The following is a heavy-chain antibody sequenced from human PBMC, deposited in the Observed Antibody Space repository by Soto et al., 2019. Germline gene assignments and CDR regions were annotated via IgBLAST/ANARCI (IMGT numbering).Heavy chain of an antibody. D-gene: IGHD6-13*01. J-gene: IGHJ6*02. V-gene: IGHV5-51*01. CDR3: ARTSAAGKYYYGMDV. CDR2: IYPGDSDT. Sequence: PGESLKISCKGSGYRFTNYWIGWVRQMPGKGLEWMGIIYPGDSDTRYSPSFQGQVTISADKSISTAYLQWSSLKASDTAMYYCARTSAAGKYYYGMDVWGQGTTVTVSS. CDR1: GYRFTNYW.